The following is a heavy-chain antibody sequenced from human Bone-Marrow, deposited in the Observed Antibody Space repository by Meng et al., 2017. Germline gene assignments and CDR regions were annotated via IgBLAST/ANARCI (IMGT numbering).Heavy chain of an antibody. V-gene: IGHV3-66*01. D-gene: IGHD6-13*01. J-gene: IGHJ4*02. Sequence: VQLVESGGGLVQRGGSLRLSCSASGFTVTNNYMGWVRQAPGRGLEWVAYIDSGGNTFYADSVKGRFIISRDNSKNTLSLQMNSLRAEDTAVYYCARSFIAAAGGGYWGQGTLVTVSS. CDR1: GFTVTNNY. CDR2: IDSGGNT. CDR3: ARSFIAAAGGGY.